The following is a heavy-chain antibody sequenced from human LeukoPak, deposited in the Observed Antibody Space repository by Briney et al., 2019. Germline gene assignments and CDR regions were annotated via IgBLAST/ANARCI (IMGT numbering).Heavy chain of an antibody. CDR2: IIPIFGTA. J-gene: IGHJ6*02. V-gene: IGHV1-69*13. CDR3: VREVTMVRGVITFYHYNGMDV. Sequence: SVKVSCKASGGTFSSYAISWVRQAPGQGLEWMGGIIPIFGTANYAQKFQGRVTITADESTSTAYMELSSLRSDDTAVYYCVREVTMVRGVITFYHYNGMDVWGQGTAVIVSS. CDR1: GGTFSSYA. D-gene: IGHD3-10*01.